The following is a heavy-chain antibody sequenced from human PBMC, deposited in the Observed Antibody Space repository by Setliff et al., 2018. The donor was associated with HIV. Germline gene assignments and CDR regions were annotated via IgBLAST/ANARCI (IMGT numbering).Heavy chain of an antibody. D-gene: IGHD3-10*01. J-gene: IGHJ4*02. CDR2: IYYSGST. CDR1: GGSISSYY. V-gene: IGHV4-59*01. CDR3: ARDRRRGLFGELSLGFDY. Sequence: SETLSLTCTVSGGSISSYYWSWVRQPPGKGLEWIGYIYYSGSTNYNPSLKSRVTISVDTSKNQFSLKLSSVTAADTAVYYCARDRRRGLFGELSLGFDYWGQGTLVTVSS.